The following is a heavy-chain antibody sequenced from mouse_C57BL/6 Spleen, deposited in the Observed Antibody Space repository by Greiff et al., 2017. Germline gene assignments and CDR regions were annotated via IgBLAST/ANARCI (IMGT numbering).Heavy chain of an antibody. D-gene: IGHD1-1*01. CDR2: ISSGGSYT. V-gene: IGHV5-6*01. Sequence: EVKLVESGGDLVKPGGSLKLSCAASGFTFSSYGISWVRQTPDKRLEWVATISSGGSYTYYPDSVKGRFTISRDNAKNTLYLQMSSLKSEDTAMYYCARQTTPFDYWGQGTTLTVSS. CDR1: GFTFSSYG. CDR3: ARQTTPFDY. J-gene: IGHJ2*01.